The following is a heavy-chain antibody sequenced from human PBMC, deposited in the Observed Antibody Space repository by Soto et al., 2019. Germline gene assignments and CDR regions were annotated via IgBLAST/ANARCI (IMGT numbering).Heavy chain of an antibody. V-gene: IGHV4-31*03. CDR2: IYYSGST. J-gene: IGHJ4*02. Sequence: PSETLSLTCTVSGGSISSGGYYWSWIRQHPGKGLEWIGYIYYSGSTYYNPSLKSRVTISVDTSKNQFSLKLSSVTAADTAVYYCARGSEYYYDSSGYYWFDYWGQGTLVTVSS. CDR3: ARGSEYYYDSSGYYWFDY. D-gene: IGHD3-22*01. CDR1: GGSISSGGYY.